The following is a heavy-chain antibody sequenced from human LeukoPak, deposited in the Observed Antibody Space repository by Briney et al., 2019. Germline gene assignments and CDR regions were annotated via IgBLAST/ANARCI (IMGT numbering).Heavy chain of an antibody. CDR3: ARGIVVIPAAMLLDY. CDR2: IDTSGTMT. V-gene: IGHV3-48*03. J-gene: IGHJ4*02. D-gene: IGHD2-2*01. Sequence: GGSLRLSCAASRFTFSSYEMNWVRQAPEKGLEWISYIDTSGTMTYYADSVKGRFTSSRDNAKNSLYLQMNSLRAEDTAVYYCARGIVVIPAAMLLDYWGQGTLVTVSS. CDR1: RFTFSSYE.